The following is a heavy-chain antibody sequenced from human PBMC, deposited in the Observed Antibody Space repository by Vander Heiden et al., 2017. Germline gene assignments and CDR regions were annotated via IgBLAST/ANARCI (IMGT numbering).Heavy chain of an antibody. CDR3: ARSDGGDRG. J-gene: IGHJ4*02. Sequence: EVQLVESGGGLVKPGGSLRLSCAASGFTFSSYSMNWVRQAPGKGLEWVSSISSSSRYIDDADSVKGRFTISRDKAKNSLYLKMNSLRAEDTAVYYCARSDGGDRGWGQGTLVTVSS. CDR1: GFTFSSYS. D-gene: IGHD2-21*02. V-gene: IGHV3-21*01. CDR2: ISSSSRYI.